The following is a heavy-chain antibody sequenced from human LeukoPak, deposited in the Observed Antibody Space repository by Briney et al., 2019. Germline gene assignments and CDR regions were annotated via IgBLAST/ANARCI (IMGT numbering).Heavy chain of an antibody. CDR1: GYTFTNYH. CDR2: ISAYNGDT. V-gene: IGHV1-18*01. J-gene: IGHJ6*03. CDR3: ARDYYYYMDA. Sequence: ASVKVSCKASGYTFTNYHFSWVRQAPGQGLEWMGWISAYNGDTDYTQKLQGRVTMTTDTSTSTAYMELRNLTSDDTAVYYCARDYYYYMDAWGKGTTVTVSS.